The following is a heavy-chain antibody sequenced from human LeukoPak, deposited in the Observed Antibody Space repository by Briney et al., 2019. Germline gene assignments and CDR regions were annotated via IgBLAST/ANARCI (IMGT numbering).Heavy chain of an antibody. V-gene: IGHV3-74*01. CDR2: INSDGSST. CDR1: GFTFSSYW. J-gene: IGHJ6*03. D-gene: IGHD3-3*01. CDR3: AREQRGFWSGYYPYYYYYMDV. Sequence: GGSLRLSCAASGFTFSSYWMHWVRQAPGKGLVWVSRINSDGSSTSYADPVKGRFTISRDNAKNTLYLQINSLRAEDTAVYYCAREQRGFWSGYYPYYYYYMDVWGKGTTVTVSS.